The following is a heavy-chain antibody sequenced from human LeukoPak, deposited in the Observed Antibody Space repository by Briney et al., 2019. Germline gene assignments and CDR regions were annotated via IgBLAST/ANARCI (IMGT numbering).Heavy chain of an antibody. Sequence: PSETLSLTCSVSGGSTGSDYWSWIRQPPGKGLEWIAYVYYSGVTSYNPSRKSRVPISIDTSKNQFSLNLTPVTAADTAVYYCARLSSGWYNYWGQGTLVTVSS. CDR2: VYYSGVT. V-gene: IGHV4-59*08. J-gene: IGHJ4*02. D-gene: IGHD6-19*01. CDR3: ARLSSGWYNY. CDR1: GGSTGSDY.